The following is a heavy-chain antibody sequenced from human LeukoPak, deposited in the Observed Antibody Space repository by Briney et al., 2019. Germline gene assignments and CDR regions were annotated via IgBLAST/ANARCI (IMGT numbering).Heavy chain of an antibody. CDR2: IYYSGST. Sequence: ASETLSLTCTVSGGSVSSGSYYWSWIRQPPGKGLEWIGYIYYSGSTNYNPSLKSRVTISVDTSKNQFSLKLSSVTAADTAVYYCARGGSTWIQLWYDAFDIWGQGTMVTVSS. V-gene: IGHV4-61*01. CDR3: ARGGSTWIQLWYDAFDI. D-gene: IGHD5-18*01. J-gene: IGHJ3*02. CDR1: GGSVSSGSYY.